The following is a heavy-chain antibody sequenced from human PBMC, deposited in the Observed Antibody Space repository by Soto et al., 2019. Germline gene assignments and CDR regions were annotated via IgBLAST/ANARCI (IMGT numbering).Heavy chain of an antibody. D-gene: IGHD3-3*01. CDR3: AKDQYHLEWLFPMFDP. CDR1: GFTFSSYG. V-gene: IGHV3-30*18. J-gene: IGHJ5*02. CDR2: ISYDGSNK. Sequence: GGSLRLSCAASGFTFSSYGMHWVRQAPGKGLEWVAVISYDGSNKYYADSVKGRFTISRDNSKNTLYLQMNSLRAEDTAVYYCAKDQYHLEWLFPMFDPWGQGTLVTVSS.